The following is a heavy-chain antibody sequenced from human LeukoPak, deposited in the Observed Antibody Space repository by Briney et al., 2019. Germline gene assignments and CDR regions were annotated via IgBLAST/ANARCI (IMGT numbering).Heavy chain of an antibody. J-gene: IGHJ4*02. CDR2: IYYSGST. V-gene: IGHV4-59*01. CDR3: GNSATGYCGLDD. Sequence: SETLSLTCTVSGGSISSYYWSWIRQPPGKGLEWIGYIYYSGSTNYNPSLKSRGTISVDTSKNQFSLNLSSVTAAETAWYCCGNSATGYCGLDDWGQGALVTVSS. CDR1: GGSISSYY. D-gene: IGHD1-14*01.